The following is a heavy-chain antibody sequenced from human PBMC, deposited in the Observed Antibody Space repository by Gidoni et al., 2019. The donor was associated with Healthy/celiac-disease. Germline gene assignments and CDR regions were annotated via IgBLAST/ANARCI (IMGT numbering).Heavy chain of an antibody. V-gene: IGHV3-64D*06. J-gene: IGHJ1*01. D-gene: IGHD2-2*01. Sequence: EVQLVESGGGLVQPGGSRRLSCSASGFTFSSYAMHWVRRAPGKGLEYVSAISRNGGSTYYADSVKGRFTISRDNSKNTLYLQMSSLRAEDTAVYYCVKGDVVVPGLLSYGPLAKEYFQHWGQGTLVTVSS. CDR3: VKGDVVVPGLLSYGPLAKEYFQH. CDR1: GFTFSSYA. CDR2: ISRNGGST.